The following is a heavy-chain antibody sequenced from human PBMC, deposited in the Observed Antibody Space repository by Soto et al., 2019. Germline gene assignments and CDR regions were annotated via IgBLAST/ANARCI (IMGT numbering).Heavy chain of an antibody. CDR2: IKTDGSEK. D-gene: IGHD1-20*01. CDR1: GFTFSAYW. V-gene: IGHV3-7*05. Sequence: EVQLVESGGGLVQPGGSLRLSCEASGFTFSAYWMGWVRQAPGTGLQWVATIKTDGSEKYYVDSVTGRFTISRDNDKNSLYLQLHPLRAEDTGVYYCARPIRGSPEDVWGQGTTVTVSS. J-gene: IGHJ6*02. CDR3: ARPIRGSPEDV.